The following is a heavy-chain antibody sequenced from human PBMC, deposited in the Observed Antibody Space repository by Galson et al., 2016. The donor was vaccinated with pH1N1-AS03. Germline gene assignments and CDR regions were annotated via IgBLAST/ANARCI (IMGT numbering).Heavy chain of an antibody. V-gene: IGHV3-64*01. CDR3: ARGRYFSGWSYEGWFDP. CDR2: ISGNGFST. J-gene: IGHJ5*02. D-gene: IGHD1-26*01. Sequence: SLRLSCAVGGFTFSSYAMFWVRQAPGKGLEYVSAISGNGFSTYYANSVKDRFTVSRDNSRNTLYLQMGSLRVEDMAVYYCARGRYFSGWSYEGWFDPWGPGTLVTVSS. CDR1: GFTFSSYA.